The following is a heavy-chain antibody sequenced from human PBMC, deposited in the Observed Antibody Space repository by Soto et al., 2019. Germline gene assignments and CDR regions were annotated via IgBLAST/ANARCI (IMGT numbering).Heavy chain of an antibody. Sequence: EVQLLESGGDLAEPGGSLRLSCAASGFAFTHVWMTWVRQAPGRGLEWVGRIKRKIDGETTNYAAPVKGRFTISRDEYQITLYLQMNNLKPDDAAVYYCAADRYCSSNTCPGAFDIWGQGTTV. CDR1: GFAFTHVW. CDR2: IKRKIDGETT. V-gene: IGHV3-15*01. D-gene: IGHD2-2*01. J-gene: IGHJ3*02. CDR3: AADRYCSSNTCPGAFDI.